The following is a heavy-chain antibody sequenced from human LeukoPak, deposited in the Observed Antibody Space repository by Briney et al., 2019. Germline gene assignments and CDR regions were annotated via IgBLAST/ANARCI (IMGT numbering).Heavy chain of an antibody. D-gene: IGHD3-10*01. CDR3: ARGVKGLRGAFDI. V-gene: IGHV4-59*06. Sequence: SETLSLTCTVSGGSISSYYWSWIRQHPGKGLEWIGYIYYSGSTYSNPSLKSRLTMSVDISKSQFSLKLSSVTAADTAVYYCARGVKGLRGAFDIWGQGTMVTVSS. CDR1: GGSISSYY. CDR2: IYYSGST. J-gene: IGHJ3*02.